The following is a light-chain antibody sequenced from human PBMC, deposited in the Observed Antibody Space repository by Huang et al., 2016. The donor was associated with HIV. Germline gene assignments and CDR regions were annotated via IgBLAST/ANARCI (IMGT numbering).Light chain of an antibody. CDR3: QQYDNVPIT. CDR1: QDISTY. V-gene: IGKV1-33*01. Sequence: DIQMTQSPSSLSASVGDRVTITCQASQDISTYLNWYQQKPGQAPKVLIYAASNLETGVPSRFSGSGSGTNFTFTISSLQPEDIATYYCQQYDNVPITFGQGTRLEI. J-gene: IGKJ5*01. CDR2: AAS.